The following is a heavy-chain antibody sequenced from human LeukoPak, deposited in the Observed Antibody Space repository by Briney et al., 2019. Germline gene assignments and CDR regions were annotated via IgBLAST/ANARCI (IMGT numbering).Heavy chain of an antibody. J-gene: IGHJ3*02. V-gene: IGHV3-33*01. D-gene: IGHD2/OR15-2a*01. CDR3: VRNTLTVDGFDI. CDR2: IWYDGSNE. CDR1: GFTFSRYG. Sequence: GGSLRLSCAASGFTFSRYGMHWVRQAPGKGLEWVTVIWYDGSNENYADFVKGRFTISRDNSKNTLYLQMNSLRAEDTAVYYCVRNTLTVDGFDIWGQGTMVTVSP.